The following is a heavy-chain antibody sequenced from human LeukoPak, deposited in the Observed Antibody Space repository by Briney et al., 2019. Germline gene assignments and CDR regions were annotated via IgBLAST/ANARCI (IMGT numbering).Heavy chain of an antibody. CDR2: MYYSGST. CDR1: GGSISSGGYY. D-gene: IGHD3-9*01. V-gene: IGHV4-31*03. Sequence: SETLSLTCTVSGGSISSGGYYWSWIRQHPGKGLEWIGYMYYSGSTYYNPSLKSRVTISVDTSKNQFSLKLSSVTAADTAVYYCARSPMYYDILTGYSRGSYFDYWGQGTLVTVSS. CDR3: ARSPMYYDILTGYSRGSYFDY. J-gene: IGHJ4*02.